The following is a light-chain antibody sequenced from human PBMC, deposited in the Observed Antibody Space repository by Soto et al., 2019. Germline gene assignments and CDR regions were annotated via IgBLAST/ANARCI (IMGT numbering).Light chain of an antibody. CDR1: QGISSD. V-gene: IGKV1-9*01. J-gene: IGKJ5*01. Sequence: IRLTQSPSSLSSSVGDRVTITCRASQGISSDLAWYQQKPGKAPKLLIHTASTLHSGVPSRLSGSGSGTEFTLTISSLQPEDFATYYCQQFNSYPITFGQGTRLEIK. CDR2: TAS. CDR3: QQFNSYPIT.